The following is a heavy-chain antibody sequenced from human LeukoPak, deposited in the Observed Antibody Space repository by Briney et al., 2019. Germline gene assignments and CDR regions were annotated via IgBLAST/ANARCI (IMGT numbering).Heavy chain of an antibody. V-gene: IGHV4-59*04. CDR1: GGSISSYY. J-gene: IGHJ4*02. CDR2: IYHSGST. CDR3: ALHDYGGNSGH. D-gene: IGHD4-23*01. Sequence: SETLSLTCTVSGGSISSYYWSWIRQPPGKGLEWIGYIYHSGSTYYNPSLKSRVTISVDRSKNQFSLKLSSVTAADTAVYYCALHDYGGNSGHWGQGTLVTVSS.